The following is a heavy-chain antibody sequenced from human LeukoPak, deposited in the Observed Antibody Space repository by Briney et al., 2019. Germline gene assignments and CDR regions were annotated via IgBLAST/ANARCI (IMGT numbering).Heavy chain of an antibody. V-gene: IGHV4-61*02. Sequence: SQTLSLTCTVSSGSISSGSYYWSWIRQPAGKGLEWIGRIYTSGSTNYNPSLKSRVTISVDTSKNQYSLKLSSVTAADTAVYCCARDAGAAADYYYYYYMDVWGKGTTVTVSS. CDR3: ARDAGAAADYYYYYYMDV. D-gene: IGHD6-13*01. J-gene: IGHJ6*03. CDR1: SGSISSGSYY. CDR2: IYTSGST.